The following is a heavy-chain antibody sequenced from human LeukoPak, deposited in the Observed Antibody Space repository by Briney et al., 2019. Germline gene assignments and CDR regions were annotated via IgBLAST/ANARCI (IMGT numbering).Heavy chain of an antibody. CDR2: IYYSGST. CDR1: GDSVTTSGYY. Sequence: SGTLSLTCTVSGDSVTTSGYYWGWVRQPPGKGLEWIGSIYYSGSTYYNPSLNSRVTISVDTSKNQFSLKLSSVTAGDTAVYYCARHSYFYDSSGYYYYFDYWGQGTLVTVSS. CDR3: ARHSYFYDSSGYYYYFDY. D-gene: IGHD3-22*01. J-gene: IGHJ4*02. V-gene: IGHV4-39*01.